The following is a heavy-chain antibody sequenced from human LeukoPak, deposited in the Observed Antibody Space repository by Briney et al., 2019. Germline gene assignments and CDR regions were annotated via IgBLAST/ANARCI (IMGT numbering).Heavy chain of an antibody. D-gene: IGHD3-10*01. CDR3: AKDQYGSGSYGRLGRAGIDY. V-gene: IGHV3-23*01. Sequence: PGGSLRLSCAASGFTFSSYAMSWVRQAPGQGLKWVSAISGSGGSTYYADSVKGRFTISRDNSKNTLYLQMNSLRAEDTAVYYCAKDQYGSGSYGRLGRAGIDYWGQGTLVTVSS. J-gene: IGHJ4*02. CDR2: ISGSGGST. CDR1: GFTFSSYA.